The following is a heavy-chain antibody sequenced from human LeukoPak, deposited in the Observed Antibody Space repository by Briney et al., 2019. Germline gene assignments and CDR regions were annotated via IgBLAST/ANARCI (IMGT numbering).Heavy chain of an antibody. CDR3: VRDLLGSGSTTAYLHH. CDR2: ISRRSRHV. D-gene: IGHD1-1*01. V-gene: IGHV3-21*01. Sequence: GGSLRLSCTASGFTFSDYSMNWVRQAPGKGLEWFSSISRRSRHVYYTGSVKGRFTISRDNAWNSLYLQMNSLRAEDMAVYFCVRDLLGSGSTTAYLHHWGQGTLVTVSS. J-gene: IGHJ1*01. CDR1: GFTFSDYS.